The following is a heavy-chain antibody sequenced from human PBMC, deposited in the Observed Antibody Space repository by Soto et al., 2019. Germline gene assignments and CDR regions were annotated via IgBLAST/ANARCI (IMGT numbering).Heavy chain of an antibody. Sequence: QVQLVGSGGGVVQPGRSLSLSCAASGFTFSNYAMHWVGQAPGKGLEWVAVISYDGSDKYYADSVKGRFTISRDNSKSTLNMQMNSLRADDTAVYYCAKALGELSPESYDYWGQGTLITVSS. J-gene: IGHJ4*02. D-gene: IGHD3-16*02. V-gene: IGHV3-30*18. CDR3: AKALGELSPESYDY. CDR1: GFTFSNYA. CDR2: ISYDGSDK.